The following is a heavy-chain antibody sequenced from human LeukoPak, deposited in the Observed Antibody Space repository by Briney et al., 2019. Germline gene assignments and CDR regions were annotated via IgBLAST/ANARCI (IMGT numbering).Heavy chain of an antibody. CDR1: GFTFSSYS. CDR2: ISSSSSYI. Sequence: PGGSLRLSCAASGFTFSSYSMNWVRQAPGKGLEWVSSISSSSSYIYYADSVKGRFTISRDNAKNSLYLQMNSLRAEDTAVYYCARDYSSSWYGYYYYYMDVWGKGTTVTVSS. V-gene: IGHV3-21*01. J-gene: IGHJ6*03. CDR3: ARDYSSSWYGYYYYYMDV. D-gene: IGHD6-13*01.